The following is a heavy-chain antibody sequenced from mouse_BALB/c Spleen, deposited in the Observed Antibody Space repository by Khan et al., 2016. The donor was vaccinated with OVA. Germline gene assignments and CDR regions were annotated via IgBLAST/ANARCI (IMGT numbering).Heavy chain of an antibody. CDR3: TRNSYMYDFTY. D-gene: IGHD2-14*01. V-gene: IGHV2-2*01. J-gene: IGHJ3*01. CDR1: GFSLTTYG. CDR2: IWRGGTT. Sequence: QVQLQQSGPGLVQPSQSLSITCTVSGFSLTTYGIHWVRQSPGKGLEWLGVIWRGGTTDYNAAFISRLSITKDNSKSQVFFKMNSLQADDTAMYYCTRNSYMYDFTYWGQGTLVTVSA.